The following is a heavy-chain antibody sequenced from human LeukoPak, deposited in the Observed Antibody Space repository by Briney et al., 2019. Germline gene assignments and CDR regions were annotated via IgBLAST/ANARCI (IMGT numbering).Heavy chain of an antibody. Sequence: GASVKLSCTASGYIYTNYGISWVRQAPGQGLEWMGWISAYNGNTNYVQTFQGRVTMTTDTSTTTAYMELRSLRSDDTAVYYCARDLDIVVVPVVSRHYGLDVWGQGTTVTVSS. V-gene: IGHV1-18*01. D-gene: IGHD2-2*01. CDR1: GYIYTNYG. CDR2: ISAYNGNT. J-gene: IGHJ6*02. CDR3: ARDLDIVVVPVVSRHYGLDV.